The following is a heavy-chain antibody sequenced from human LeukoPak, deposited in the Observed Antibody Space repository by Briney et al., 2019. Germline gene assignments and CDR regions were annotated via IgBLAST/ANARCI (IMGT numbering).Heavy chain of an antibody. CDR1: GFTFSSYG. Sequence: PGGSLRLSCAASGFTFSSYGMSWVRQAPGKGLEWVSAIRGSGFSTYYADSVKGRFTISRDNTKNSLYLQMDTLRAEDTAVYYCARVGKNGWDSDHWGQGTLVTVSS. J-gene: IGHJ4*02. CDR3: ARVGKNGWDSDH. CDR2: IRGSGFST. V-gene: IGHV3-23*01. D-gene: IGHD6-19*01.